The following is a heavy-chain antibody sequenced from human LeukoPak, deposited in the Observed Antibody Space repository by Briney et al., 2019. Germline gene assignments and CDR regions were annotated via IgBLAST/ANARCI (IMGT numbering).Heavy chain of an antibody. Sequence: GGSLRLSCAASGFTFSNAWMSWVRQAPGKGLEWVGRIKSKTDGGTTDYAAPVKGRFTISRDDSKNTLYLQMNSLKTEDTAVYYCTTDDYGDLTYFDYWGQGTLVTVSS. CDR2: IKSKTDGGTT. CDR1: GFTFSNAW. V-gene: IGHV3-15*01. J-gene: IGHJ4*02. CDR3: TTDDYGDLTYFDY. D-gene: IGHD4-17*01.